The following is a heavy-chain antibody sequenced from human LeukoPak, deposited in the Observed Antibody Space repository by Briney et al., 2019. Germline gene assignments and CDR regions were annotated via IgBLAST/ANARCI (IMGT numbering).Heavy chain of an antibody. V-gene: IGHV4-39*07. CDR3: AREKDCSGGSCYNDAFDI. Sequence: SETLSLTCTVSGGSISSSSYYWGWIRQPPGKGLEWIGSIYYSGSTYYNPSLKSRVTISVDTSKNQFSLKLSSVTAADTAEYYCAREKDCSGGSCYNDAFDIWGQGTMVTVSS. D-gene: IGHD2-15*01. CDR1: GGSISSSSYY. J-gene: IGHJ3*02. CDR2: IYYSGST.